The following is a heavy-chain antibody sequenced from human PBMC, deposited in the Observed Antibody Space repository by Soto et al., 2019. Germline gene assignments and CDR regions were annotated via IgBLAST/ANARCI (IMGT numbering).Heavy chain of an antibody. CDR1: GGSFSGYY. D-gene: IGHD5-18*01. Sequence: SETLSLTCAVYGGSFSGYYWSWIRQPPGKGLEWIGEINHSGSTNYNPSLKSRVTISVDTSKNQFSLKLSSVTAADTAVYYCARGPPGSYGYIGYYYGMDVWGQGTTVTVSS. CDR2: INHSGST. V-gene: IGHV4-34*01. J-gene: IGHJ6*02. CDR3: ARGPPGSYGYIGYYYGMDV.